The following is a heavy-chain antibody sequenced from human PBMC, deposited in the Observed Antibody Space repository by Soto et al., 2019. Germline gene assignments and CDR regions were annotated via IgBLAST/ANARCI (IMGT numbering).Heavy chain of an antibody. D-gene: IGHD6-13*01. V-gene: IGHV3-23*01. CDR1: GFPFSNYA. CDR3: AKDQGSSWYEIDY. J-gene: IGHJ4*02. CDR2: ISGSGGST. Sequence: GGSLRLSCAAAGFPFSNYAVTWVRKAPGKGLEWVSTISGSGGSTYYADSVKGRFTISRDNSKNTLYLQMNSLRAEDTAVYYCAKDQGSSWYEIDYWGQGTLVTVSS.